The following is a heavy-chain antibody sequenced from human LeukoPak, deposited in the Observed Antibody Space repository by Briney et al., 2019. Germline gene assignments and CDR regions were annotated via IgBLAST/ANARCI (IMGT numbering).Heavy chain of an antibody. CDR1: GGTFSSYA. D-gene: IGHD2-2*02. CDR2: IIPIFGTA. J-gene: IGHJ5*02. CDR3: ARDRVLCTSCYKGSWFDP. Sequence: SVQVSCKASGGTFSSYAISWVRQAPGQGLEWMGGIIPIFGTASYAQKFQGRVTVTADESTSTAYMELSSLRSEDTAVYYCARDRVLCTSCYKGSWFDPWGQGTLVTVSS. V-gene: IGHV1-69*13.